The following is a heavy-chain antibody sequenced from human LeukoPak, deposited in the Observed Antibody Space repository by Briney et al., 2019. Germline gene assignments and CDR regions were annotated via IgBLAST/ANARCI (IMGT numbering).Heavy chain of an antibody. J-gene: IGHJ5*02. CDR1: GGSFSGYY. D-gene: IGHD2-2*03. CDR3: ARGLDIVVVPAASGNWFDP. Sequence: SETLSLTCAVYGGSFSGYYWSWIRQPPGKGLEWIGEINHSGSTNYNPSLKSRVTISVDTSMNQFSLKLSSVTAADTAVYYCARGLDIVVVPAASGNWFDPWGQGTLVTVSS. CDR2: INHSGST. V-gene: IGHV4-34*01.